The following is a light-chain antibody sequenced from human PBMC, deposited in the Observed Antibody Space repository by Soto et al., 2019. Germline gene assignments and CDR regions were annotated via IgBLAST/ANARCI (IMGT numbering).Light chain of an antibody. V-gene: IGLV2-23*01. J-gene: IGLJ1*01. CDR3: CSYAGSSTPHYV. Sequence: QSALTQPASVSGSPGQSITISCTGTSSDVGSYNLVSWYQQHPGKAPKLMIYEGSKRPSGVSNRFSGSKSGNTASLTISGLHAEDEADYYCCSYAGSSTPHYVFGTGTKLTVL. CDR1: SSDVGSYNL. CDR2: EGS.